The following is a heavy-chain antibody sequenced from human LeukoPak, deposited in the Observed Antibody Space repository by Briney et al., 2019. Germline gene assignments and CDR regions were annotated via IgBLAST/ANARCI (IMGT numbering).Heavy chain of an antibody. CDR3: AKARSSWPSAPFDY. CDR2: ISWNSGSI. Sequence: GGSLRLSCAASGFTFDDYAMHWVRQAPGKGLEWVSGISWNSGSIGYADSVKGRFTISRDNAKNSLYLQVNSLRAEDMALYYCAKARSSWPSAPFDYWGQGTLVTVSS. CDR1: GFTFDDYA. J-gene: IGHJ4*02. V-gene: IGHV3-9*03. D-gene: IGHD6-13*01.